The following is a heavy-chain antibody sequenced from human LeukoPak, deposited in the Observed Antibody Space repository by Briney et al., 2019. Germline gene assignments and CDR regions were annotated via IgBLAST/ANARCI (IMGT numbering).Heavy chain of an antibody. CDR1: GYTLTELS. V-gene: IGHV1-24*01. CDR2: FDPEDGET. Sequence: GASVKVSCKVSGYTLTELSMHWVRQAPGKGLEWMGGFDPEDGETIYAQKFQGRVTITADESTSTAYMELSSLRSEDTAVYYCARDKGSEWELLFDPWGQGTLVTVSS. D-gene: IGHD1-26*01. J-gene: IGHJ5*02. CDR3: ARDKGSEWELLFDP.